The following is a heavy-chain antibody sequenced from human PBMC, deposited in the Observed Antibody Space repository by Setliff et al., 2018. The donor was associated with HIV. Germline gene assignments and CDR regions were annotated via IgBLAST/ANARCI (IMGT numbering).Heavy chain of an antibody. CDR3: ARERDSDGFQFDP. J-gene: IGHJ5*02. D-gene: IGHD3-22*01. Sequence: ASVKVSCKTSGFTFTNYAIHWVRQAPGQRLEWMGWINAGNGNTKYSQGLQGRLTITRDTSASTAYMDLSSLRSEDMAVYYCARERDSDGFQFDPWGQGTLVTVS. CDR1: GFTFTNYA. V-gene: IGHV1-3*03. CDR2: INAGNGNT.